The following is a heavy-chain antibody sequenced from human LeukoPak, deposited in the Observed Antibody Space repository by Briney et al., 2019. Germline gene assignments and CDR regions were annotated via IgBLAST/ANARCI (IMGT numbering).Heavy chain of an antibody. Sequence: GGSLRLSCAASGFTFSSYAMSWVRQAPGKGLEWVSAISGSGGSTYYADSGKGRFTIARDNSKNTLYLQMNSLGAEDTAVYYCAKGHHYYDSSGYYYVDIWGQGTMVTVSS. CDR1: GFTFSSYA. CDR3: AKGHHYYDSSGYYYVDI. CDR2: ISGSGGST. J-gene: IGHJ3*02. V-gene: IGHV3-23*01. D-gene: IGHD3-22*01.